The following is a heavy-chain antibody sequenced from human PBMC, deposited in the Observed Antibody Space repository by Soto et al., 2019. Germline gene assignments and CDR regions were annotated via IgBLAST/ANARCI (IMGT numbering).Heavy chain of an antibody. CDR3: ARGGNSEIDY. V-gene: IGHV3-30-3*01. CDR1: GFTFSSYA. Sequence: PGGSLRLSCVDSGFTFSSYAMSWVRQAPGKGLEWVAVISYDGSNKYYADSVKGRFTISRDNSKNTLYLQMNSLRAEDTAVYYCARGGNSEIDYWGQGTLVTVSS. CDR2: ISYDGSNK. D-gene: IGHD2-21*02. J-gene: IGHJ4*02.